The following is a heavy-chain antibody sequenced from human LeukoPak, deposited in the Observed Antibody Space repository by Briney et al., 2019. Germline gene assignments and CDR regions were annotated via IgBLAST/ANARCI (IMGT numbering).Heavy chain of an antibody. J-gene: IGHJ4*02. CDR2: INPNNGDT. Sequence: ASVKVSCKASGYTFTGYYMHWARQAPGQGLEWMGWINPNNGDTNYAQKFQGRVTMTRDTSITTAYMELSRLTSDDTALYYCARTYYFGSGTYYDYWGQGTLVTVSS. V-gene: IGHV1-2*02. CDR3: ARTYYFGSGTYYDY. D-gene: IGHD3-10*01. CDR1: GYTFTGYY.